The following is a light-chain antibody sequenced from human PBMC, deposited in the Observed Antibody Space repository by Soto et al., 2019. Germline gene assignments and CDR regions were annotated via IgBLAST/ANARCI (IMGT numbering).Light chain of an antibody. CDR3: MHALQTPLG. CDR1: QSLLYSNGYNY. Sequence: DIVMTQSPLSLPVTPGEPASISCRSSQSLLYSNGYNYLDWYLQKPGQSPQLLIYLGSFRASGVPDRFSGSGSGTDFTLKISRVEAEDVGVYYCMHALQTPLGFGGGTKVEIK. CDR2: LGS. V-gene: IGKV2-28*01. J-gene: IGKJ4*01.